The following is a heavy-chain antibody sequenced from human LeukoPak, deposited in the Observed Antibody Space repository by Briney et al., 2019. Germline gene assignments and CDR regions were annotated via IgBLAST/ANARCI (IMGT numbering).Heavy chain of an antibody. CDR2: ISSSGSTI. D-gene: IGHD3-10*01. V-gene: IGHV3-48*04. J-gene: IGHJ4*02. CDR1: GFTFSSYS. CDR3: VRHLGSGSSPFDY. Sequence: GGSLRLSCAASGFTFSSYSMNWIRQAPGKGLEWVSYISSSGSTIYYADSVKGRFTISRDNAKNSLYLQMNSLRAEDTAVYYCVRHLGSGSSPFDYWGQGTLVTVSS.